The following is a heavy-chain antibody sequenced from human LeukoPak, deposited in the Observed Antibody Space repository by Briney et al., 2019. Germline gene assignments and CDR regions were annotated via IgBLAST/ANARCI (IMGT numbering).Heavy chain of an antibody. J-gene: IGHJ4*02. Sequence: VASVKVSCKASGYTFTSYYINWVRQATGQGLEWMGCMNHNSGNTAYAQKFQGRVTITRNSSISTAYMELSSLRSEDTAVYYCARGIGYYYDSSGWYDYWGQGILVTVSS. CDR1: GYTFTSYY. CDR2: MNHNSGNT. D-gene: IGHD3-22*01. V-gene: IGHV1-8*01. CDR3: ARGIGYYYDSSGWYDY.